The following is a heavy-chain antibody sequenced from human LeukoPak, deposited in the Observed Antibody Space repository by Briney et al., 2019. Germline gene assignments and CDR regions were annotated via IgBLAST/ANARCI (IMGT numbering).Heavy chain of an antibody. D-gene: IGHD1-26*01. Sequence: GGSLRLSCAASGFTFSSYAMSWVRQAPGKGLEWVSAISGSGGSTYYADSVKGRFTISRDNSKNTLYLQMNSLRAEDTAVYYCAKDKDRWELLQYFGYWGQGTLVTVSS. V-gene: IGHV3-23*01. CDR3: AKDKDRWELLQYFGY. CDR1: GFTFSSYA. CDR2: ISGSGGST. J-gene: IGHJ4*02.